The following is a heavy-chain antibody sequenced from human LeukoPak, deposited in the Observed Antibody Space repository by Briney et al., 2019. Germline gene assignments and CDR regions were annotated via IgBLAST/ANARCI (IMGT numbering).Heavy chain of an antibody. CDR3: ARENHDAFDM. V-gene: IGHV3-74*01. J-gene: IGHJ3*02. CDR1: GFTFKLYW. Sequence: PGGSLRLSCAASGFTFKLYWMHWVRHVPGKRPVWVSRINDDGSDTIYADSVRGRFTISRDDAKKSLYLRMNSLRAEDTAVYYCARENHDAFDMWGQGTMVTVSS. CDR2: INDDGSDT.